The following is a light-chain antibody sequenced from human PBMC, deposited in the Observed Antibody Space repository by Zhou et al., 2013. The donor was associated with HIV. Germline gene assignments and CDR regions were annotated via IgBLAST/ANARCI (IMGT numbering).Light chain of an antibody. CDR1: SSDVGGYNF. CDR2: DVS. J-gene: IGLJ1*01. V-gene: IGLV2-14*03. Sequence: QSALTQPASVSASPGQSITISCTGSSSDVGGYNFVSWYQQHPGKPPKLIICDVSQRPSGISDRFSGSKSGNTASLTISGLRAEDEADYYCSSFTARATYVFGSGTKVTVL. CDR3: SSFTARATYV.